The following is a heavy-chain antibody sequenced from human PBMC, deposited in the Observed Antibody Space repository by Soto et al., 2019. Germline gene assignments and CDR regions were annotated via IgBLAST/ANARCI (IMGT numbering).Heavy chain of an antibody. Sequence: SVKVSCKASGFTFTSSAVQWVRQARGQRLEWRGWIVVGSGSTDYAQKFQERVTLTRDMSTSTAYMELSSLRSEDTAVYYCARGIRGSYAIYYYGMYSWCQGTAVPASS. J-gene: IGHJ6*02. D-gene: IGHD2-15*01. CDR3: ARGIRGSYAIYYYGMYS. CDR2: IVVGSGST. V-gene: IGHV1-58*01. CDR1: GFTFTSSA.